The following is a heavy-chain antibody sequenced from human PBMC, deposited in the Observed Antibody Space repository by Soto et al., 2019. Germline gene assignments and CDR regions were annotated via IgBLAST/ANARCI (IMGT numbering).Heavy chain of an antibody. CDR1: GYTHTGLA. V-gene: IGHV1-24*01. CDR3: ASAGEYYDSSGYHAFDI. J-gene: IGHJ3*02. D-gene: IGHD3-22*01. CDR2: FDPEDGET. Sequence: ASVKGSCKVSGYTHTGLAMHWVRQAPGKGLEWMGGFDPEDGETIYAQKFQGRVTMTEDTSTDTAYMELSSLRSEDTAVYYCASAGEYYDSSGYHAFDIWGQGTRVTVAS.